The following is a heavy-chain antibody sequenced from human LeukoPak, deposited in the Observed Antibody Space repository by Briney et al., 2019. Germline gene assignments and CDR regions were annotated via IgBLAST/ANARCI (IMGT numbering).Heavy chain of an antibody. CDR1: GYTFTSYD. V-gene: IGHV1-8*01. J-gene: IGHJ3*02. Sequence: ASVRVSCTASGYTFTSYDINWVRQAPGQGLEWMGWMNPNSGNTGYAQKVQGRVTITRNTSISTVYMQLSSLRSEDTAVYYCARATGDAFDIWGQGTMVTVSS. CDR2: MNPNSGNT. CDR3: ARATGDAFDI.